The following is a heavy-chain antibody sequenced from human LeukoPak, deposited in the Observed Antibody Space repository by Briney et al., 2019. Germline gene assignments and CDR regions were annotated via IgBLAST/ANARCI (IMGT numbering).Heavy chain of an antibody. CDR1: VYSLSEVS. CDR2: IDPEDGEA. CDR3: VTDSRSGWRNY. D-gene: IGHD6-19*01. V-gene: IGHV1-24*01. Sequence: GASVNVSRKVSVYSLSEVSTHWVRQPPGKGLEWMGGIDPEDGEAIFAQTIQGRVTMTEDTSIDTAYMELRSLRSEGTAVYYCVTDSRSGWRNYWGQGTLITVSS. J-gene: IGHJ4*02.